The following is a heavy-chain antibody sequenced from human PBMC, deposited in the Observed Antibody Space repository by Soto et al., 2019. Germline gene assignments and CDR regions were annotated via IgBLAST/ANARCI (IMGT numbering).Heavy chain of an antibody. J-gene: IGHJ4*02. V-gene: IGHV3-11*06. D-gene: IGHD6-19*01. CDR3: ARHTRGWPCYDS. CDR1: GFNFSDHY. CDR2: ISGSSRDT. Sequence: GGSLRLSCSASGFNFSDHYMNWVRQAPGKGLEWVSCISGSSRDTNCADSVKGRFTISRDNAKNSLYLQMNSLRGEETAVYYCARHTRGWPCYDSWGQGTPVTVSS.